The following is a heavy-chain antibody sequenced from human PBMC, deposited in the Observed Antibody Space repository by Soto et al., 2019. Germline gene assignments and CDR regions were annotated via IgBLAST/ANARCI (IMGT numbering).Heavy chain of an antibody. Sequence: QSQTLSLTCAISRDSVSSNSAAWTWIRQSPSRGLEWLGRTYYRSKWYNDYAVSVKSRINISPDTSKNQFSLQLNSVTPEDTAVYYCARTGSSWYQMGWFDPWGQGTLVTVSS. D-gene: IGHD6-13*01. V-gene: IGHV6-1*01. J-gene: IGHJ5*02. CDR1: RDSVSSNSAA. CDR3: ARTGSSWYQMGWFDP. CDR2: TYYRSKWYN.